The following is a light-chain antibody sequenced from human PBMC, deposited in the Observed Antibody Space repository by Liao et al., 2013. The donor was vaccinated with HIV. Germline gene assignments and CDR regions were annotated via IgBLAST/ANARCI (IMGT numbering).Light chain of an antibody. CDR1: NIRSRG. CDR2: YDQ. CDR3: QAWDSSTEVL. J-gene: IGLJ2*01. Sequence: YVLTQPPSVSVAPGQTAVMTCGGNNIRSRGVHWYQQRPGQAPVLVMYYDQNRPSGIPERISGSTSGNTATLTISGTQAMDEADYYCQAWDSSTEVLFGGGTQLTVL. V-gene: IGLV3-21*01.